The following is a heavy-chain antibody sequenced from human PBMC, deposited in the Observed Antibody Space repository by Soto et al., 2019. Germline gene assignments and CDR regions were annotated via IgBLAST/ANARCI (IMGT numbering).Heavy chain of an antibody. Sequence: SETLSLTCTVSGGSISSYYWSWIRQPPGKGLEWIGYIYYSGSTNYYPSLKSRVTISVDTSKNQFSLKLCSVTAADTAVYYCARVRTIFGVVIRWFDPWGQGTLVTVSS. V-gene: IGHV4-59*01. CDR3: ARVRTIFGVVIRWFDP. CDR1: GGSISSYY. CDR2: IYYSGST. D-gene: IGHD3-3*01. J-gene: IGHJ5*02.